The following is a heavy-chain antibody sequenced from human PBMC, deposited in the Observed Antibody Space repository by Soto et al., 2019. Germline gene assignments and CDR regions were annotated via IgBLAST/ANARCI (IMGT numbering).Heavy chain of an antibody. D-gene: IGHD3-10*01. CDR3: ARGPSGDKVDY. CDR1: GDSISNGYYT. V-gene: IGHV4-30-4*01. CDR2: IYNSVNT. J-gene: IGHJ4*02. Sequence: QVQLQESGPGLVEPSQTLSLTCTVSGDSISNGYYTWSWIRQPPGKDLEWIGHIYNSVNTYSNPSLKSRVTISADTSKNQFSLKLSSVTAAATAVYYWARGPSGDKVDYWGQGTLVTVSS.